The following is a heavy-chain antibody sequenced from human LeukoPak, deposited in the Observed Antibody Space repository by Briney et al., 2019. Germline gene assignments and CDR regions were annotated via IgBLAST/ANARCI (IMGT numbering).Heavy chain of an antibody. CDR2: INSDGSST. V-gene: IGHV3-74*01. D-gene: IGHD3-10*01. Sequence: PGGSLRLSCAASGFTFSSYWMHWVRQAPGEGLVWVSRINSDGSSTTYADSVKGRFTISRDNAKNTLYLQMNSLRAEDTAVYYCARGRTYGSGRTRSFDPWGQGTLVTVSS. CDR1: GFTFSSYW. J-gene: IGHJ5*02. CDR3: ARGRTYGSGRTRSFDP.